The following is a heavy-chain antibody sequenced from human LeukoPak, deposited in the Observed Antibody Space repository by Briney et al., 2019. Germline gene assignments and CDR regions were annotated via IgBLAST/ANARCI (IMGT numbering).Heavy chain of an antibody. CDR1: GGSFSGYY. V-gene: IGHV4-34*01. Sequence: RPSETLSLTCAVYGGSFSGYYWSWIRQPPGKGLEWIGEINHSGSTNYNPSLKSRVTMSVDTSKNQFSLKLRSVTAADTAVYYCARDLGSAYGVPRWFDPWGQGTLVSVSS. J-gene: IGHJ5*02. CDR2: INHSGST. CDR3: ARDLGSAYGVPRWFDP. D-gene: IGHD4-17*01.